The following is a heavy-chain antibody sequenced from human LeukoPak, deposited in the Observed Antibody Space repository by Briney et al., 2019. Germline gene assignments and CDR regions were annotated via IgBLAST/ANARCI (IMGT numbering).Heavy chain of an antibody. CDR1: GGSMSSNY. Sequence: SETLSLTCTVSGGSMSSNYWSWIRQPAGKGLEYIGRIYSSGNTNYNPSLKSRVTMSVDTSKNQFSLLLHSVTAADTAVYYCARLCLCSGSYWYFDFWGRGTLVIVSS. CDR2: IYSSGNT. CDR3: ARLCLCSGSYWYFDF. J-gene: IGHJ2*01. D-gene: IGHD2-15*01. V-gene: IGHV4-4*07.